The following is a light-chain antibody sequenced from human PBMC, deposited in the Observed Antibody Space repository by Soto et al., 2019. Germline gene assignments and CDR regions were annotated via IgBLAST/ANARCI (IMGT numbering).Light chain of an antibody. CDR1: TGAVTSGHS. V-gene: IGLV7-46*01. CDR3: LLFYNVVRV. CDR2: DTN. J-gene: IGLJ3*02. Sequence: QAVVTQEPSLTVSPGGTVTLTCASSTGAVTSGHSPYWFQQKPGQAPRTLIYDTNNRHSWTPARFSGSLLGGKAALTLSGAQPEDEAEYYCLLFYNVVRVFGGGTKVTVL.